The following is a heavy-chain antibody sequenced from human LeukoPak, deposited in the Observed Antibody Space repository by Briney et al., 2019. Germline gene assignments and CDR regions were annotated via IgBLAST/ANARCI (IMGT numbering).Heavy chain of an antibody. D-gene: IGHD3-22*01. CDR3: ARENYYDSSGHPTLYYYYGMDV. Sequence: ASVKVSCKASGYIFTSYYMHWVRQAPGQGLEWMGIINPSGGSTSYAQKFQGRVTMTRDTSTSTVYMELSSLRSEDTAVYYCARENYYDSSGHPTLYYYYGMDVWGQGTTVTVSS. CDR1: GYIFTSYY. V-gene: IGHV1-46*01. CDR2: INPSGGST. J-gene: IGHJ6*02.